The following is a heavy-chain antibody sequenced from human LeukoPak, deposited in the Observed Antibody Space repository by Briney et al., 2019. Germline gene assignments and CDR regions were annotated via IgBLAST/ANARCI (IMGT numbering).Heavy chain of an antibody. D-gene: IGHD1-26*01. CDR3: ARGVNSGYFDY. Sequence: SETLSLTCTVSGGSIGTYYWSWIRQPPGKGLEWIGYIYHSGDTKYNPSLKSRVTISVDTSKNQFSLRLRSVTAADTAVYYCARGVNSGYFDYCGQGTLVTVSS. CDR2: IYHSGDT. CDR1: GGSIGTYY. J-gene: IGHJ4*02. V-gene: IGHV4-59*01.